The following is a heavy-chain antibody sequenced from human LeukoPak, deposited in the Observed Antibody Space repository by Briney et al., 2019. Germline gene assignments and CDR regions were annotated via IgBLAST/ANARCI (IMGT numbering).Heavy chain of an antibody. CDR3: ARGGDPSGYSPRRSFDI. CDR2: IYYSGST. Sequence: PSETLSLTCAVYGGSFSGYYWSWIRQPPGKGLEWIGYIYYSGSTNYNPSLRSRVTISADTSKNQFSLKLSSVTAADTAVYYCARGGDPSGYSPRRSFDIWGQGTMVTVSS. V-gene: IGHV4-59*01. D-gene: IGHD3-22*01. CDR1: GGSFSGYY. J-gene: IGHJ3*02.